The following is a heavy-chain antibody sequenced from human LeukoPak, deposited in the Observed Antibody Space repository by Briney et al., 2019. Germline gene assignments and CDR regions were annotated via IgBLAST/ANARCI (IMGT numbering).Heavy chain of an antibody. J-gene: IGHJ5*02. CDR2: VNESGGT. CDR1: IDSFSKYH. V-gene: IGHV4-34*01. D-gene: IGHD1-26*01. Sequence: SETLSLTCAVYIDSFSKYHWNWIRQTPAKGMGWIGEVNESGGTNISPSLRSRVILSVDTSKNQFSLKLISVTVADTAIYYCARGQGATVPQVGKNWFDPWGQGTRVTVSS. CDR3: ARGQGATVPQVGKNWFDP.